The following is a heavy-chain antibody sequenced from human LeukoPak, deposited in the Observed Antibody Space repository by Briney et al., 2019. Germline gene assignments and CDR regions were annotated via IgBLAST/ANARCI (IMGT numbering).Heavy chain of an antibody. CDR1: GFTFSSYS. D-gene: IGHD5-12*01. CDR3: ARDRKYSGYDFNWFDP. V-gene: IGHV3-48*01. J-gene: IGHJ5*02. Sequence: GGSLRLSCAASGFTFSSYSMNWVRQAPGKGLEWVSYISSSSSTIYYADSVKGRFTISRDNAKNSLYLQMNSLRAEDTAVYYCARDRKYSGYDFNWFDPWGQGTLVTVSS. CDR2: ISSSSSTI.